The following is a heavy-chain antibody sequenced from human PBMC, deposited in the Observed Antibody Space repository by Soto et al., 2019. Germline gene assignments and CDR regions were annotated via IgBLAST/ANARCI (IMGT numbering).Heavy chain of an antibody. D-gene: IGHD3-22*01. CDR1: GGSISSYY. Sequence: PSETLSLTCTVSGGSISSYYWSWIRQPPGKGLEWIGYIYYSGSTNYNPSLKSRVTISVDTSKNQFSLKLSSVTAADTAVYYCARGPYYYDSSGYYLGDYWGQGTLVTVSS. J-gene: IGHJ4*02. CDR3: ARGPYYYDSSGYYLGDY. V-gene: IGHV4-59*01. CDR2: IYYSGST.